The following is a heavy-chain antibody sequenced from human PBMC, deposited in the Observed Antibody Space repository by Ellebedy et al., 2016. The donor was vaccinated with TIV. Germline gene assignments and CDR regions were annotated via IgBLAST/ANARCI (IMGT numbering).Heavy chain of an antibody. CDR2: IGTAGDT. V-gene: IGHV3-13*04. CDR1: GITFSSYD. D-gene: IGHD3-16*01. Sequence: GESLKISCAASGITFSSYDMHWVRQATGKGLEWVSAIGTAGDTSYPGSVKGRFTISIENAKNSFYLQMNSLRAGDTAVYYCARHPTFGYGMDVWGQGTTVTVSS. CDR3: ARHPTFGYGMDV. J-gene: IGHJ6*02.